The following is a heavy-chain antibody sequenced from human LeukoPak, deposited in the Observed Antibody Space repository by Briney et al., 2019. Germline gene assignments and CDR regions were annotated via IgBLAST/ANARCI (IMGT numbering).Heavy chain of an antibody. D-gene: IGHD3-22*01. J-gene: IGHJ4*02. CDR3: ARGYYDSGGYQTDY. CDR2: INHSGST. Sequence: SETLSLTCSVPGYSISSAYYWSWIRPPPGKGLEWIGEINHSGSTNYNPSLKSRVTISVDTSKNQFSLKLSSVTAADTAVYYCARGYYDSGGYQTDYWGQGTLVTVSS. CDR1: GYSISSAYY. V-gene: IGHV4-38-2*02.